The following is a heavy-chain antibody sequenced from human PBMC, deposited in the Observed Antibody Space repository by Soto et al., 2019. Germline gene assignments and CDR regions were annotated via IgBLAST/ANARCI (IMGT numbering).Heavy chain of an antibody. CDR1: GFTFSGYG. D-gene: IGHD3-10*01. CDR2: ISSDGSNK. J-gene: IGHJ4*02. Sequence: GGYLRLSCAASGFTFSGYGMHWVRQAPGKGLGLVAVISSDGSNKYYADSVKGRFTISRDNSNNTLYLQMNSRRAEDTAVYYCAKDPAVRGRYPEYFDCWGQVTVVTVSS. V-gene: IGHV3-30*18. CDR3: AKDPAVRGRYPEYFDC.